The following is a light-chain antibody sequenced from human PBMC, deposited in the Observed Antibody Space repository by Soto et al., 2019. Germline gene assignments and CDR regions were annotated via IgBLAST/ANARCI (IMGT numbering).Light chain of an antibody. J-gene: IGKJ5*01. CDR3: QQYDFLVT. CDR2: DAS. Sequence: DVQMTQSPSSLSASVGDRVTITCQASQDINTYLNWYQQKPGKAPKLLIYDASNLETGVPTRFTGSASGTHFTFTISSLQPEDIATYFCQQYDFLVTFGQGTRLEIQ. CDR1: QDINTY. V-gene: IGKV1-33*01.